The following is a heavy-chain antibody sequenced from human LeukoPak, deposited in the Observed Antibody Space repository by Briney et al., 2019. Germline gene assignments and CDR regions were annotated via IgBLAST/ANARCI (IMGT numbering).Heavy chain of an antibody. CDR3: AKVLSGSPPQAFEY. D-gene: IGHD1-26*01. Sequence: GGSLRLSCAACGFTFSNYWMTWVRQAPGKGLEWVAYIRYDGNYKYYADSVKGRFTISRDNSKNTLYLQMNSLRAEDTAIYYCAKVLSGSPPQAFEYWGQGTLLTVTS. V-gene: IGHV3-30*02. CDR1: GFTFSNYW. CDR2: IRYDGNYK. J-gene: IGHJ4*02.